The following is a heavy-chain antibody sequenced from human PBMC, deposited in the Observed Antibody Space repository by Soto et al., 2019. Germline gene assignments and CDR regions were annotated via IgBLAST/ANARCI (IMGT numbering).Heavy chain of an antibody. V-gene: IGHV5-51*01. D-gene: IGHD1-20*01. Sequence: XESLNIYRKGSRYSFTTYLIGWVRQMPGKGLELMGIIYPGDSDTRYSPSFQGLVTISVDKSISATYLQWSSLKASDTAMYYCTRRYIPQASNYYYGMDVWGQGTTVTVSS. CDR1: RYSFTTYL. CDR3: TRRYIPQASNYYYGMDV. CDR2: IYPGDSDT. J-gene: IGHJ6*02.